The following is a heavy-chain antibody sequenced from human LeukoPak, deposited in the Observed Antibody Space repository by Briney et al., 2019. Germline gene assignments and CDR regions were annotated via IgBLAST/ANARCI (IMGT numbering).Heavy chain of an antibody. Sequence: GGSLRLSCAASGLTFSSYAMSWVRQAPGKGLEWVSPISGSGGSTYYADSVKGRFTISRDNSKNTLYLQMNSLRAEGTAVYYCAKEGTTVVTPIDYWGQGTLVTVSS. CDR1: GLTFSSYA. CDR3: AKEGTTVVTPIDY. V-gene: IGHV3-23*01. D-gene: IGHD4-23*01. J-gene: IGHJ4*02. CDR2: ISGSGGST.